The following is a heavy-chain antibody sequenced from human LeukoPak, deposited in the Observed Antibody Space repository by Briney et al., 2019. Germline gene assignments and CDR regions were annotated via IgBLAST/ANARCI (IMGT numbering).Heavy chain of an antibody. J-gene: IGHJ5*02. D-gene: IGHD2-15*01. Sequence: GGSLRLSCAASGFTFSSYSMNWVRQAPGKGLEWVSYISSSSSTIYYADSVKGRFTISRDNAKNSLYLQMNSLRAEDTAVYYCARDLEGYCSGGSCYSWFDPWGQGTLVTVSS. CDR1: GFTFSSYS. CDR2: ISSSSSTI. V-gene: IGHV3-48*01. CDR3: ARDLEGYCSGGSCYSWFDP.